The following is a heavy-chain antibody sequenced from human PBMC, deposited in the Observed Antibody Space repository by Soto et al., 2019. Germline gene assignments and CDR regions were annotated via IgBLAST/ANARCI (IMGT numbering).Heavy chain of an antibody. V-gene: IGHV1-18*01. D-gene: IGHD6-13*01. CDR3: ARRFGYSTSYDSYYLDV. Sequence: QIQLVQSGGEVKKPGASVKVSCKASGYTFTSYGISWVRQAPGQGLEWMGWISIYNGNTNHAEKFQGRVTMTTDTSTSTAYMELGSLRSDDTAVYYCARRFGYSTSYDSYYLDVWGKGTPVTVSS. J-gene: IGHJ6*03. CDR1: GYTFTSYG. CDR2: ISIYNGNT.